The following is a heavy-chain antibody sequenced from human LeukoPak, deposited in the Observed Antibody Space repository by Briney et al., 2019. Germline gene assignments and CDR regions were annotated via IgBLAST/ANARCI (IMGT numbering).Heavy chain of an antibody. J-gene: IGHJ4*02. V-gene: IGHV1-8*03. Sequence: GASVKVSCKASGYTFTSYDINWVRQATGQGLKWMGWMNPNSGNTGYAQKFQGRVTITRNTSISTAYMELSSLRSEDTAVYYCARDHTYYYDSSGHDYWGQGTLVTVSS. CDR1: GYTFTSYD. CDR2: MNPNSGNT. CDR3: ARDHTYYYDSSGHDY. D-gene: IGHD3-22*01.